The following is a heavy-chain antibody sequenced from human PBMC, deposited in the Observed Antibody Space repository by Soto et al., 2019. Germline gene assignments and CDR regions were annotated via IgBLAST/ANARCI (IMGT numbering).Heavy chain of an antibody. V-gene: IGHV2-5*01. D-gene: IGHD3-10*01. CDR3: AHMELLWFGELKAPTALFDY. J-gene: IGHJ4*02. CDR1: GFSLSTSGVG. Sequence: SGPTLVKPTQTLTLTCTFSGFSLSTSGVGVGWIRQPPGKALEWLALIYWNDDKRYSPSLKSRLTITKDNSKNQVVLTMTNMDPVDTATYYCAHMELLWFGELKAPTALFDYWGQGTLVTVSS. CDR2: IYWNDDK.